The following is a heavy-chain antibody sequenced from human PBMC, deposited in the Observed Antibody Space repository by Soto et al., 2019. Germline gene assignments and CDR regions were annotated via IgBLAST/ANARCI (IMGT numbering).Heavy chain of an antibody. CDR1: GYVFTGYG. V-gene: IGHV1-18*01. Sequence: QVQLVQSGAEVKKPGASVKVSCKASGYVFTGYGISWVRQAPGQGLEWMAWISAYNGNTKYAQQFQGRVTMTTDAATSTAYLEPSSLRSDDTAVYYCARPSGDYGAYGLSLAYWGQGTLVTVSS. CDR2: ISAYNGNT. J-gene: IGHJ4*02. CDR3: ARPSGDYGAYGLSLAY. D-gene: IGHD4-17*01.